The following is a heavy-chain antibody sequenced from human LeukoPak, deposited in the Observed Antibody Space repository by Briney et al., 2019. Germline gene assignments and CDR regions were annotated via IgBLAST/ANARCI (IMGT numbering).Heavy chain of an antibody. CDR1: GFTFSDYY. D-gene: IGHD1-26*01. CDR2: ISSSGSTI. CDR3: AKDQGLIVGATPFDY. V-gene: IGHV3-11*01. Sequence: GGSPRLSCAASGFTFSDYYMSWIRQAPGKGLEWVSYISSSGSTIYYADSVKGRFTISRDNAKNSLYLQMNSLRAEDTALYYCAKDQGLIVGATPFDYWGQGTLVTVSS. J-gene: IGHJ4*02.